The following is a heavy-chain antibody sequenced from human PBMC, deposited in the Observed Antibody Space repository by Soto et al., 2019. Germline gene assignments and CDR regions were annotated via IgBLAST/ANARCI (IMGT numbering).Heavy chain of an antibody. Sequence: SETLSLTCTVSGGSVSSGSYYWSWIRQPPGKGLEWIGYIYYSGSTNYNPALKSRVTISVDTSKNQFSLKLSSVTAADTAVYYCASRGVVMWGFDPWGQGTLVTVSS. CDR2: IYYSGST. D-gene: IGHD3-3*01. CDR3: ASRGVVMWGFDP. J-gene: IGHJ5*02. CDR1: GGSVSSGSYY. V-gene: IGHV4-61*01.